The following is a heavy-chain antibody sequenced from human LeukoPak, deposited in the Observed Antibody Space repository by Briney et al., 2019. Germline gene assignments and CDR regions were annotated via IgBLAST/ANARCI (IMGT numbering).Heavy chain of an antibody. D-gene: IGHD2-15*01. CDR1: GVTFSSYA. CDR2: ISNDGSIK. CDR3: ARDRSGGGYDY. J-gene: IGHJ4*02. Sequence: HPGGSLRLSCTAASGVTFSSYAMHWVRQAPGKGLEWVTIISNDGSIKYYADSAKGRFTISRDNSKNTLYLQMNSLRAEDTAVYYCARDRSGGGYDYWGEGTLVTVSS. V-gene: IGHV3-30-3*01.